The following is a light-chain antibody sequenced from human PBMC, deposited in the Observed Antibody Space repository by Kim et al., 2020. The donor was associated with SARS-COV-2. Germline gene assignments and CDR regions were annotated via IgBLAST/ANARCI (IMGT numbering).Light chain of an antibody. CDR1: KLGDIY. CDR2: QHY. J-gene: IGLJ2*01. CDR3: QAWDSTTAV. V-gene: IGLV3-1*01. Sequence: VSPGQRASIPCSGDKLGDIYASWYRQKPGQSPVLVIYQHYKRPSGIPERFSGSNSGNTATLTIGGTQAMDEPVYSCQAWDSTTAVFGGGTQLTVL.